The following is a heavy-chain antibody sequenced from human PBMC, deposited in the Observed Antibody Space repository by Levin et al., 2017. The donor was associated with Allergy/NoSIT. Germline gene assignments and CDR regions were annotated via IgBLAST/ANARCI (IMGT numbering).Heavy chain of an antibody. V-gene: IGHV3-7*01. CDR3: ARPEVGGDY. D-gene: IGHD2-15*01. Sequence: RAGGSLRLSCVASGFSFSSYWMSWVRQAPGKGLEWVATIKEDGSERNYVDSVKGRFTISRDNAKNSLYLQMTSLRGEDTAVYYCARPEVGGDYWGQGTLVTVSS. J-gene: IGHJ4*02. CDR1: GFSFSSYW. CDR2: IKEDGSER.